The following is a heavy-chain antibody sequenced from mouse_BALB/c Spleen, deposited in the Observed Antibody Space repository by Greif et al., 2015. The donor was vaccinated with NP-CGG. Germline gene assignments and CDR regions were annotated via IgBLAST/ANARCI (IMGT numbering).Heavy chain of an antibody. J-gene: IGHJ2*01. CDR2: ISSGGSYT. CDR1: GFTFSSYG. CDR3: ARQKGVDY. V-gene: IGHV5-6*01. Sequence: EVQLQQSGGDLVKPGGSLKLSCAASGFTFSSYGMSWVRQTPDKRLEWVATISSGGSYTYYPGSVKGRFTISGDNAKNTLYLQMSSLKSEDTAMYYCARQKGVDYWGQGTTLTVSS.